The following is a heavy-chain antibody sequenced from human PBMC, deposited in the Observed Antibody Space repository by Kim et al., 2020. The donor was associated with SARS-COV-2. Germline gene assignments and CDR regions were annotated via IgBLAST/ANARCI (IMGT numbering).Heavy chain of an antibody. D-gene: IGHD2-15*01. Sequence: SETLSLTCAVYGGSFSGYYWSWIRQPPGKGLEWIGEINHSGSTNYNPSLKSRVTISVDTSKNQFSLKLSSVTAADTAVYYCARALVGYPYIVVVVAAARYFDYWGQGTLVTVSS. CDR2: INHSGST. J-gene: IGHJ4*02. CDR3: ARALVGYPYIVVVVAAARYFDY. V-gene: IGHV4-34*01. CDR1: GGSFSGYY.